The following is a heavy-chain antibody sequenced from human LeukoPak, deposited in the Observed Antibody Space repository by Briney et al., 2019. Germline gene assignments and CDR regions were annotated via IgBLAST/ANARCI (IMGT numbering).Heavy chain of an antibody. CDR1: GFTFSRYV. D-gene: IGHD3-22*01. J-gene: IGHJ4*02. V-gene: IGHV3-23*01. CDR3: AKDGQYYYDSSGYFDY. CDR2: ISGSGGNT. Sequence: PGGSLRLSCAASGFTFSRYVMSWVRQAPGKGLEWLSDISGSGGNTYYADSVKGRFTISRDNSKNTLYLQMNSLRAEDTAVYYCAKDGQYYYDSSGYFDYWGQGTLVTVSS.